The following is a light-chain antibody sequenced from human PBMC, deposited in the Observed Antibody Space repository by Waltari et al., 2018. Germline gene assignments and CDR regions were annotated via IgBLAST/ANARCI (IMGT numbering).Light chain of an antibody. CDR3: SSYTVSNTFPWV. CDR2: EVN. Sequence: QSALTQPPSASGSPGQSVTISCTGTSSDVGGYDYVSWYQQHPGKAPTLKIYEVNKRPSVVPDRFSVSKSGNTASRTVSGLQAEDEADYYCSSYTVSNTFPWVFGGGTKLTVL. J-gene: IGLJ3*02. V-gene: IGLV2-8*01. CDR1: SSDVGGYDY.